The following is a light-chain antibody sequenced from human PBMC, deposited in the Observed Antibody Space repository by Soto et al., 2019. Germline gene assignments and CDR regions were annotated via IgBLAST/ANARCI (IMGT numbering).Light chain of an antibody. J-gene: IGKJ1*01. CDR3: QYYNDYCWT. CDR2: KTS. V-gene: IGKV1-5*03. Sequence: DIQLTQSPSTLSASVGDRVTITCRASQSISSWLAWYPQKPGKAPNLLIYKTSNLESGVPSRFSGSGSGTEFTLTISSLQPDDFATYYCQYYNDYCWTFGQGTKVEIK. CDR1: QSISSW.